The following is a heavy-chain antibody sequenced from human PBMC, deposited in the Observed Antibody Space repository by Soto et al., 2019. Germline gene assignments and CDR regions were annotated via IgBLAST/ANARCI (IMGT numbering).Heavy chain of an antibody. V-gene: IGHV4-31*11. J-gene: IGHJ6*03. CDR1: GSSITSGDYY. CDR3: ARLSGDHYYFYMDV. D-gene: IGHD2-21*02. Sequence: QLQLQESGPGLLRPSQTLSLTCVVSGSSITSGDYYWTWIRQFPGKGLEWIGYIYYSGSTYYNPSLQSRVSMSVDTSKNHFSLNLSSVTAADTAVYHCARLSGDHYYFYMDVWGKGTTVTVSS. CDR2: IYYSGST.